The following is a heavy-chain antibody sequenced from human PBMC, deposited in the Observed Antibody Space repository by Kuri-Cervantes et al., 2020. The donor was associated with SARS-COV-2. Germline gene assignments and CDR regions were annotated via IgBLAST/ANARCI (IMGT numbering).Heavy chain of an antibody. CDR1: GFTFSSYA. CDR2: ISGSGGST. CDR3: AKSRWQQLSWLDY. J-gene: IGHJ4*02. V-gene: IGHV3-23*01. D-gene: IGHD6-13*01. Sequence: GGSLRLSCAAPGFTFSSYAMSWVRRAQGKGLEWVSAISGSGGSTYYADSVKGRFTISRDNSKNTLYLQMNSLRAEDTAVYYGAKSRWQQLSWLDYWGQGTLVTVSS.